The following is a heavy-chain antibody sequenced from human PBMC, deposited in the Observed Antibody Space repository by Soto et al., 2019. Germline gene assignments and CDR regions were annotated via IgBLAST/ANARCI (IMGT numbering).Heavy chain of an antibody. Sequence: GGSLRLSCAASGFTFDDYAMYWVRQVLGKGLEWVSSISWNSGNIGYADSVKGRFTTSRDNAENSLYPQMNSPRPEDTALYYCVRSKGGYSYGTPFDYWGQGT. J-gene: IGHJ4*02. D-gene: IGHD5-18*01. CDR1: GFTFDDYA. CDR3: VRSKGGYSYGTPFDY. CDR2: ISWNSGNI. V-gene: IGHV3-9*01.